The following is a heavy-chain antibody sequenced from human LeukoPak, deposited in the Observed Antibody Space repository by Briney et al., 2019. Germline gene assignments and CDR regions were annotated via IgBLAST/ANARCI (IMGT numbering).Heavy chain of an antibody. CDR3: ARDMYYDILTGFYVNAFDI. CDR2: MSFDGSKK. Sequence: PRGSLRLSCAASGFSFSTYVMHWVRQSPGKGLEWVAMMSFDGSKKYYAGSERGRFTISRDNSKNTLYLHMNSLRAEDTAVYYCARDMYYDILTGFYVNAFDIWGQGTMVTVSS. V-gene: IGHV3-30-3*01. J-gene: IGHJ3*02. CDR1: GFSFSTYV. D-gene: IGHD3-9*01.